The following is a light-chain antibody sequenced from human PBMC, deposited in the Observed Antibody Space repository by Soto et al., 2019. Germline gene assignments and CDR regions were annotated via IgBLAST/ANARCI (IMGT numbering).Light chain of an antibody. V-gene: IGKV3-20*01. CDR3: QQYGSSTST. CDR1: QSVSSTY. J-gene: IGKJ1*01. CDR2: GAS. Sequence: IVMTQSPAILSFSPGERATLSCMSSQSVSSTYVAWYQQKSGQAPRLLIYGASIRATGITDRFSGSGSGTDFTLNISGLEPEDFAVYYCQQYGSSTSTFGQGT.